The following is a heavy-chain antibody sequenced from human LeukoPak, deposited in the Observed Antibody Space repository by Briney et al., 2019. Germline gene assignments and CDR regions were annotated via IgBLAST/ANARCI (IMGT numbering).Heavy chain of an antibody. D-gene: IGHD1-26*01. J-gene: IGHJ3*01. CDR3: ARDIEIST. CDR2: ISFNGANT. Sequence: GGSLRLSCAASGSTFSDSAMTWVRQTPGKGLEWVSLISFNGANTYYPDSVKGRFTISRDNSKDTLYLQMNSLRPEDTAIYYCARDIEISTWGLGTMVTVSS. CDR1: GSTFSDSA. V-gene: IGHV3-23*01.